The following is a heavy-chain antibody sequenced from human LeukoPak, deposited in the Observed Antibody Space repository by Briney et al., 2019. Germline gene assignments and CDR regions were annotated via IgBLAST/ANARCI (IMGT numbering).Heavy chain of an antibody. CDR1: GGTFSSYA. D-gene: IGHD3-16*01. CDR2: IIPIFGTT. J-gene: IGHJ6*03. Sequence: SVKVSCKASGGTFSSYAISWVRQAPGQGLEWMGRIIPIFGTTNSAQKFHGRVTITTDESTSTAYMELSGLRSEDTAVYYCARAGGYYFYMDVWGKGTTVTVSS. V-gene: IGHV1-69*05. CDR3: ARAGGYYFYMDV.